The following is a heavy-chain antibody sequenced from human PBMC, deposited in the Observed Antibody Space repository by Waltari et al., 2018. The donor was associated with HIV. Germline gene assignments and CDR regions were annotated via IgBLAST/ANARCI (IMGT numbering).Heavy chain of an antibody. CDR1: GYTFTSCD. V-gene: IGHV1-8*01. CDR2: MIPNSGNT. CDR3: ASTGYYFDSSGYPRYFDY. J-gene: IGHJ4*02. Sequence: QVQLVQSGAEVKKPGASVKGSCKASGYTFTSCDINWGRQAKGQGLEGMGWMIPNSGNTGYAKKFQGRVTMTRNTSISTAYMELSSLRSEDTAVYYCASTGYYFDSSGYPRYFDYWGQGTLVTVSS. D-gene: IGHD3-22*01.